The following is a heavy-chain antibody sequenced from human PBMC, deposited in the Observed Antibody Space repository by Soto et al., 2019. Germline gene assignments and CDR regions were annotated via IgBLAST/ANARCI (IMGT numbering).Heavy chain of an antibody. CDR3: ARDHYFTATHSHY. D-gene: IGHD3-10*01. V-gene: IGHV3-33*01. J-gene: IGHJ4*01. CDR1: GFTFKSYA. CDR2: IWDDGSNK. Sequence: QVQLVESGGGVVQPGRSLRLSCAASGFTFKSYAMHWVRQAPGKGLEWVAVIWDDGSNKLYADPVRGRFTISRDNSKNTLYLQMHSLRAEDTAVDYCARDHYFTATHSHYWGQGTLVSVSS.